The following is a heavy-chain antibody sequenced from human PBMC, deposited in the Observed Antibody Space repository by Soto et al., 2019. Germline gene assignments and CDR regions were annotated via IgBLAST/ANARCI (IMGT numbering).Heavy chain of an antibody. CDR3: ARGSKGTYGMDV. D-gene: IGHD3-10*01. J-gene: IGHJ6*02. V-gene: IGHV3-13*01. Sequence: GGSLRLSCAASGYTFRSYDMHWVRQVTGKGLEWVSVIGSAGDSNYAPSVKGRFTISRENAKNSLYLQMNSLRAGDTAVYYCARGSKGTYGMDVWGQGTTVTVSS. CDR2: IGSAGDS. CDR1: GYTFRSYD.